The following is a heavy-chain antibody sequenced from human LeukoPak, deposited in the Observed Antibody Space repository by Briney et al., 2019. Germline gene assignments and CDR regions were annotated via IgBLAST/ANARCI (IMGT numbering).Heavy chain of an antibody. CDR1: GFTFSDYY. D-gene: IGHD2-2*02. CDR3: ARVHCSSTSCYRGHFDY. CDR2: ISSSGSTI. V-gene: IGHV3-11*01. J-gene: IGHJ4*02. Sequence: GGSLRLSCAASGFTFSDYYMSWIRPAPGKGLEGVSYISSSGSTIYYADSVKGRFTISRDNAKNSLYLQMNSLRAEDTAVYYCARVHCSSTSCYRGHFDYWGQGTLVTVSS.